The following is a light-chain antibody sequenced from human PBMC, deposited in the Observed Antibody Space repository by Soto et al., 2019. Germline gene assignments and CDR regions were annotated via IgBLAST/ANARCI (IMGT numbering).Light chain of an antibody. CDR2: AAS. CDR1: QGISSY. J-gene: IGKJ1*01. CDR3: QQYYSYSAT. Sequence: AIRMTQSPSSLSASTGDRVTITCRASQGISSYLAWYQQKPGKAPKLLIYAASTLQSGVPSRFSGSGSGTDFTVTISCLQSEDFATYYCQQYYSYSATFGQGTKVDIK. V-gene: IGKV1-8*01.